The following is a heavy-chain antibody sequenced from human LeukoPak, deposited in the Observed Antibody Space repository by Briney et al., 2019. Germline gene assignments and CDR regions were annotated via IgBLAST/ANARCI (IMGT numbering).Heavy chain of an antibody. CDR3: ARDSPNCSGGSCYASYYFDY. CDR2: INPSGGST. J-gene: IGHJ4*02. D-gene: IGHD2-15*01. Sequence: ASVKVSCKASGDTFTGYYMHWVRQAPGQGLEWMGIINPSGGSTSYAQKFQGRVTMTRDMSTSTVYMELSSLRSEDTAVYYCARDSPNCSGGSCYASYYFDYWGQGTLVTVSS. CDR1: GDTFTGYY. V-gene: IGHV1-46*01.